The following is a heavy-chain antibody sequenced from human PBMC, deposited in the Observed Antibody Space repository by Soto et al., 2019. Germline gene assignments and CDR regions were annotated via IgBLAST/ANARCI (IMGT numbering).Heavy chain of an antibody. J-gene: IGHJ5*01. D-gene: IGHD2-2*01. CDR2: IYHTGNT. CDR3: ARDEYQLLPSVSWFDS. V-gene: IGHV4-30-4*01. Sequence: SETLSLTCTVSGGSISDDSYWSWIRQTPGKGLEWIGYIYHTGNTYYNPSLRSRVSISVDKSKSQFSLKLISVTAADTAVYFCARDEYQLLPSVSWFDSWGQGTLVTVSS. CDR1: GGSISDDSY.